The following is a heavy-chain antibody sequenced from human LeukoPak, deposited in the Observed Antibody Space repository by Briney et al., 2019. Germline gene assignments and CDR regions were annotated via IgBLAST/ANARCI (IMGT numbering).Heavy chain of an antibody. V-gene: IGHV3-33*01. J-gene: IGHJ4*02. CDR2: IWHDGSNK. CDR1: GHTFSSYG. D-gene: IGHD3/OR15-3a*01. CDR3: AREGLGYYYFDY. Sequence: RSLRLSCTASGHTFSSYGMHWVRQAPGKGLEWVAVIWHDGSNKYYADSVKGRFTVSRDNSKNTLYLQMNGLRAEDTAVYYCAREGLGYYYFDYWGQGTLVTVSS.